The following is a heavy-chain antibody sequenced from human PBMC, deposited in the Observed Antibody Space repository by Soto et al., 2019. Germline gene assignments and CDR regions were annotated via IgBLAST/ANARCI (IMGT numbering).Heavy chain of an antibody. V-gene: IGHV4-34*01. CDR1: GGSVNGYY. J-gene: IGHJ5*02. Sequence: SETLSLTCAVYGGSVNGYYWNWIRQPPWKGLEWIGELNHTGGTHYHPSLKSRVTMSVATSKNQFSLRLSSMTAADTAIYYCATCIKVYGLLLPPFDPSTQGTYVTVSS. D-gene: IGHD2-15*01. CDR3: ATCIKVYGLLLPPFDP. CDR2: LNHTGGT.